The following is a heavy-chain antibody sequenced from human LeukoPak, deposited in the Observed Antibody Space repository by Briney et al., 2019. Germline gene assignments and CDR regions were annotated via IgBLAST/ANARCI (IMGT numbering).Heavy chain of an antibody. CDR2: ISGSGSHI. Sequence: GWSLRLSCAASGFTFISYSMSWVRQAPGKGLEWVSSISGSGSHIYDADSLKGRFTISRDNAKNSVSLQMNSLRADDTAVYYCAKDPWGSSSFWGQGTLVIVSS. V-gene: IGHV3-21*06. CDR1: GFTFISYS. J-gene: IGHJ4*02. CDR3: AKDPWGSSSF. D-gene: IGHD6-6*01.